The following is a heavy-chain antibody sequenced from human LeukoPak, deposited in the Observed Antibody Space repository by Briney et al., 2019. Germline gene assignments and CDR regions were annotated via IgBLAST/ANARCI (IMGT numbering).Heavy chain of an antibody. Sequence: SETLSLTCAVYGGSFSGYYWSWIRQPPGKGLEWIGEINHSGSTNYNPSLKSRATISVDTSKNQFSLKLSSVTAADTAVYYCARGPSPRLYSYGPRYYYYGMDVWGQGTTVTVSS. J-gene: IGHJ6*02. V-gene: IGHV4-34*01. CDR2: INHSGST. CDR1: GGSFSGYY. CDR3: ARGPSPRLYSYGPRYYYYGMDV. D-gene: IGHD5-18*01.